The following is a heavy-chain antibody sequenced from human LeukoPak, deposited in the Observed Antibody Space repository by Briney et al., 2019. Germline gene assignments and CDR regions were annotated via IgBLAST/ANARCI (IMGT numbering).Heavy chain of an antibody. CDR2: IWYDGTKK. V-gene: IGHV3-33*01. J-gene: IGHJ4*02. D-gene: IGHD2-2*01. CDR1: AFKFSNFG. Sequence: GGSLRLSCAASAFKFSNFGMHGVRQAPGKGLEWVAVIWYDGTKKYYADSVKGRFTISRDNSKNTLYLQMDSLRAEDTAVYYCARDCSSTYFDYWAQGNPVTVSS. CDR3: ARDCSSTYFDY.